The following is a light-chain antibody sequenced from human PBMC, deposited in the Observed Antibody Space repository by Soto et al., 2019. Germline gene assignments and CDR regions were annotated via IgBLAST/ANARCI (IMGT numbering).Light chain of an antibody. CDR2: DIN. V-gene: IGLV2-14*01. Sequence: QSVLTQPASVSGSPGQSITISCTGTSSDVGNYIFVSWYRQHPGKAPKLMIYDINNRPSGVSNRFSGSKSGNTASLTISGLQAEDEADYYCVSYTTSASYVLGNGTKVTVL. CDR3: VSYTTSASYV. J-gene: IGLJ1*01. CDR1: SSDVGNYIF.